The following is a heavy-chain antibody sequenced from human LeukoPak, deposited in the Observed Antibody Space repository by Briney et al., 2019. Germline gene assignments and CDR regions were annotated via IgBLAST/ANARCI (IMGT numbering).Heavy chain of an antibody. CDR3: ARVGAMDRGGVVIRRYYYYYYMDV. Sequence: GGSLRLSCAASGFTFSSYSMNWVRQAPGKGLEWVSSISSSSSYIYYADSVKGRSTISRDNAKNSLYLQMNSLRAEDTAVYYCARVGAMDRGGVVIRRYYYYYYMDVWGKGTTVTVSS. J-gene: IGHJ6*03. CDR2: ISSSSSYI. CDR1: GFTFSSYS. D-gene: IGHD3-3*01. V-gene: IGHV3-21*01.